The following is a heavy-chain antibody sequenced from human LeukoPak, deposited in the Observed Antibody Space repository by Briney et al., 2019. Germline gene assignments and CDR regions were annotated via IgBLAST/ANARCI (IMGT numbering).Heavy chain of an antibody. D-gene: IGHD6-19*01. CDR2: IYYSGST. Sequence: SETLSLTCTVSGGSISSSSYYWGWIRQPPGKGLEWIGSIYYSGSTYYNPSLKSRVTISVDTSKNQFSLKLSSVTAADTAVYYCARKGGSGWTGNWFDLWGQGTLVTVSS. CDR1: GGSISSSSYY. J-gene: IGHJ5*02. V-gene: IGHV4-39*01. CDR3: ARKGGSGWTGNWFDL.